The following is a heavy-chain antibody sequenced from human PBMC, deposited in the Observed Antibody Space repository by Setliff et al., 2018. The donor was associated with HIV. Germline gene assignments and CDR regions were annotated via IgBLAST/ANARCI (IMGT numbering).Heavy chain of an antibody. CDR2: INYSGRT. CDR1: GGSISSNNYY. CDR3: ATYWGGEGGRGY. Sequence: SETLSLTCTVSGGSISSNNYYWGWIRQPPGKGLEWIGEINYSGRTSYNPSLKSRVTISRDTSKNQFSLNVTSVTAADTAVYYCATYWGGEGGRGYWGQGTLVTVSS. J-gene: IGHJ4*02. D-gene: IGHD3-10*01. V-gene: IGHV4-39*07.